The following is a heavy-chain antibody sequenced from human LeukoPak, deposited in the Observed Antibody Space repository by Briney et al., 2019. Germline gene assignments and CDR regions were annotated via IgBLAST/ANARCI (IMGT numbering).Heavy chain of an antibody. D-gene: IGHD3-22*01. J-gene: IGHJ4*02. V-gene: IGHV3-23*01. CDR2: ISGSSPST. Sequence: PGGSLRLSCAASRFTFSSSSMSWVRQAPGKGLEWVSSISGSSPSTYYADSVKGRFTISRDNSKNTLYLQMNSLRAEDTAVYYCAKDLSECLETSGWFSWGQGTLVTVSS. CDR1: RFTFSSSS. CDR3: AKDLSECLETSGWFS.